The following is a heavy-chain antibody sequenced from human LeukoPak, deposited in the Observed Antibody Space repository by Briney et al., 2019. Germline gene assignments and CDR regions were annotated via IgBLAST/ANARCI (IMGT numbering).Heavy chain of an antibody. CDR3: ARNFLRRNWDWFDP. V-gene: IGHV4-34*01. CDR2: INHSGST. Sequence: PSETLSLTCAVYGGSFSGYYWSWIRQPTGKGLEWIGEINHSGSTNYNPSLKSRVTISGDTSKNQFSLKLSSVTAADTAMYYCARNFLRRNWDWFDPWGQGTLVTVSS. D-gene: IGHD5-12*01. CDR1: GGSFSGYY. J-gene: IGHJ5*02.